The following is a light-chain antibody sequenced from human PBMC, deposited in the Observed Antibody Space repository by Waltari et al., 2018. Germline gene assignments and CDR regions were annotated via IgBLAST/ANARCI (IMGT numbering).Light chain of an antibody. Sequence: EIVMTQSPATLSVSPGETATLSCRASQSVSTKLAWYRHQPAQAPRRLIYGASSGATGVPARFSGSGAGTEFTLSISSLQSEDSAVYYCQQYSSWPPMSSFGQGTKLEIK. CDR3: QQYSSWPPMSS. J-gene: IGKJ2*03. V-gene: IGKV3-15*01. CDR2: GAS. CDR1: QSVSTK.